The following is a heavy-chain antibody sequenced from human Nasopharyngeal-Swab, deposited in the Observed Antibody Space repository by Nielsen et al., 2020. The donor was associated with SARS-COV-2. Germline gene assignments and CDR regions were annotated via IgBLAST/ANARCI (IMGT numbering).Heavy chain of an antibody. J-gene: IGHJ4*02. CDR1: GFTFSDYY. Sequence: GGSLRLSCAASGFTFSDYYMSWIRQAPGKGLEWVSYISSSGSTIYYADSVKGRFTISRDDSKNTLYLQMNSLRAEDTAVYYCAKDLTAIRYYFDYWGQGTLVTVSS. CDR2: ISSSGSTI. V-gene: IGHV3-11*01. CDR3: AKDLTAIRYYFDY. D-gene: IGHD2-2*02.